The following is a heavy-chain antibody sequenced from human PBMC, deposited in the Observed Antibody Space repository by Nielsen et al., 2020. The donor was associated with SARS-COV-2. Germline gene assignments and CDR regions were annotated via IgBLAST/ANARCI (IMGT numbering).Heavy chain of an antibody. CDR3: AHAEYYYDSSGYYWVDAFDI. CDR1: GFTFDDYA. CDR2: ISWNSGSI. Sequence: GGSLRLSCAASGFTFDDYAMHWVRQAPGKGLEWVSGISWNSGSIGYADSVKGRFTISRDNAKNSLYLQMNSLRAEDTAVYYCAHAEYYYDSSGYYWVDAFDIWGQGTMVTVSS. V-gene: IGHV3-9*01. J-gene: IGHJ3*02. D-gene: IGHD3-22*01.